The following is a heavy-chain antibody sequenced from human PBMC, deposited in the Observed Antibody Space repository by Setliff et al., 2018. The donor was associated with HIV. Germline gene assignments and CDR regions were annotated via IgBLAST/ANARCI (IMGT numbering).Heavy chain of an antibody. Sequence: SETLSLTCIVSGGSISSSSHYWGWIRQPPGKGLEWIGSFYYSGNTYYYPSLKSRVTISVDASRNQFSLKLNSVTAADTAVYYCARTLRAAAMGYFDYWGQGTLVTVS. D-gene: IGHD5-18*01. J-gene: IGHJ4*02. CDR3: ARTLRAAAMGYFDY. CDR2: FYYSGNT. V-gene: IGHV4-39*07. CDR1: GGSISSSSHY.